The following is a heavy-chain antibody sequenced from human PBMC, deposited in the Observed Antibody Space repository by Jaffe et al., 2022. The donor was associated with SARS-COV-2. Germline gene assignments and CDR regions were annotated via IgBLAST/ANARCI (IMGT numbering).Heavy chain of an antibody. V-gene: IGHV7-4-1*02. CDR1: GYTFTSSA. CDR2: INTNTGNP. Sequence: QAQLVQSESELKKPGASVTVSCKASGYTFTSSAMHWVRQAPGQGLEWMGWINTNTGNPSYAQNFTGRFVFSLDTSVTTAYLQISSLKTEDTAMYFCARVPRMAGSTKGFDSWGQGTRVTVSS. J-gene: IGHJ4*02. D-gene: IGHD2-8*01. CDR3: ARVPRMAGSTKGFDS.